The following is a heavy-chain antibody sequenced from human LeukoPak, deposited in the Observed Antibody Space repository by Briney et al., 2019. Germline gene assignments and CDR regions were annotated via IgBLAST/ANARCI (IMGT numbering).Heavy chain of an antibody. CDR3: AKDNRGGYYYFDY. CDR2: ISGSSSTI. CDR1: GFTFSSYS. Sequence: GGSLRLSCAASGFTFSSYSMNWVRQAPGKGLEWGSYISGSSSTIYYADSVKGRLTISRDNGKNTLHLQMNSLRAEDTAVYYCAKDNRGGYYYFDYWGQGILVTVSS. V-gene: IGHV3-48*01. D-gene: IGHD3-22*01. J-gene: IGHJ4*02.